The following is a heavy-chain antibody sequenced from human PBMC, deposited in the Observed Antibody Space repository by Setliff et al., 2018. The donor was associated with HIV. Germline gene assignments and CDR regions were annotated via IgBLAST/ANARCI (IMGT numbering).Heavy chain of an antibody. V-gene: IGHV3-15*01. CDR3: TTAFNVILGDHFDY. D-gene: IGHD3-10*01. CDR1: GFNFGYYW. CDR2: FNSKSDGGTI. Sequence: PGGSLRLSCAASGFNFGYYWMSWVRQTPGKGLEWVGRFNSKSDGGTIDYAAPVKGRFTISRDDSKNTLYLQMNSLKTEDTAVYYCTTAFNVILGDHFDYWGQGTLVTVSS. J-gene: IGHJ4*02.